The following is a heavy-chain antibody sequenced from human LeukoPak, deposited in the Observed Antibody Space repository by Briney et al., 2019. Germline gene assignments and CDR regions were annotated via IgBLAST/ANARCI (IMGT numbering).Heavy chain of an antibody. CDR2: IYPADSDT. D-gene: IGHD5-12*01. V-gene: IGHV5-51*01. Sequence: GESLKISCQASGYSFTTSWIGWVRHMPGKGLEWMGIIYPADSDTRYSPSFQGQVTISVDKSISTAYLQWSSLRASDTAMYYCARRRDIGATIDYWGQGTPVTVSS. J-gene: IGHJ4*02. CDR1: GYSFTTSW. CDR3: ARRRDIGATIDY.